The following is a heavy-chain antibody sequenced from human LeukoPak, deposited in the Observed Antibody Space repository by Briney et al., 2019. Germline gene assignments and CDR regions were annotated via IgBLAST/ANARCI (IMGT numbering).Heavy chain of an antibody. Sequence: PGGSLRLSCAASGFTFSSYAMSWVRQAPGKGLEWVSAISGSGGSTYYADSVKGRFTISRDNSKNTLYLQMNSLRAEDTAVYYCAKDPTFNYGDYESPDYWGQGTLVTVSS. D-gene: IGHD4-17*01. CDR2: ISGSGGST. V-gene: IGHV3-23*01. CDR1: GFTFSSYA. J-gene: IGHJ4*02. CDR3: AKDPTFNYGDYESPDY.